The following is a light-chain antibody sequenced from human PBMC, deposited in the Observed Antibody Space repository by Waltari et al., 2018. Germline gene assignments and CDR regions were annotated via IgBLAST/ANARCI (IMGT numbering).Light chain of an antibody. Sequence: DIVLAQSPGTLSLSPGERATLSCRASQSVTNNYLAWYQQKPGQAPRLLIYAASTRATDIPDRFSGSGSGTDFTLTISRLEPEDFAVYYCQQYGGSPSTFGQGTTVEIK. V-gene: IGKV3-20*01. CDR1: QSVTNNY. J-gene: IGKJ1*01. CDR3: QQYGGSPST. CDR2: AAS.